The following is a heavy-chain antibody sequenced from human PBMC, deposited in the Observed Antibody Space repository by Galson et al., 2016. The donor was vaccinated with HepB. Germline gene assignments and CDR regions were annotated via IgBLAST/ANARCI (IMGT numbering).Heavy chain of an antibody. V-gene: IGHV3-30*18. CDR3: AKDEYTTGFYLFDS. CDR1: GFTLSSFG. D-gene: IGHD2/OR15-2a*01. J-gene: IGHJ4*02. CDR2: MSNDGSNA. Sequence: SLRLSCAASGFTLSSFGMHWVRQAPGKGLEWVAVMSNDGSNAYYADSVKGRFTISRDSSENTVFLQMNRLRSEDSGVYYCAKDEYTTGFYLFDSWGLGTLVTVSS.